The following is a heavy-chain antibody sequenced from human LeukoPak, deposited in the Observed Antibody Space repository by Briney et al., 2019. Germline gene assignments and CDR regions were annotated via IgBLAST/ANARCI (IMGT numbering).Heavy chain of an antibody. D-gene: IGHD3-3*01. Sequence: ASVKVSCKASGYTFTSYHMHWVRQAPGQGLEWMGIINPSGGSTSYAQKFQGRVTMTRDTSTSTVYMELSSLRSEDTAVYYCARDPADYDFWSGYWGTNWFDPWGQGTLVTVSS. CDR3: ARDPADYDFWSGYWGTNWFDP. CDR1: GYTFTSYH. CDR2: INPSGGST. J-gene: IGHJ5*02. V-gene: IGHV1-46*01.